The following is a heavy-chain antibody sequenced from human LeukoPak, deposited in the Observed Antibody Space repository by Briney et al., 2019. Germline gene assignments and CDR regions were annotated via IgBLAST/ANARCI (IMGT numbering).Heavy chain of an antibody. CDR3: ASRPASENYFAVFDY. CDR2: ITGSGGST. V-gene: IGHV3-23*01. CDR1: GLTFSSHA. D-gene: IGHD1-26*01. Sequence: GGSLRLSCVASGLTFSSHAMTWVRQTPGKGLEWVSGITGSGGSTYHADSVKGRFTISRDNSKNTLYLQMNNLRAEDTAVYYCASRPASENYFAVFDYWGQGTLVTVSS. J-gene: IGHJ4*02.